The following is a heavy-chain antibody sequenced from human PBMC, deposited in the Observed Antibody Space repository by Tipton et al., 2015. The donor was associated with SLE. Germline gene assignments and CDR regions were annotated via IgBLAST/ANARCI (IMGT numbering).Heavy chain of an antibody. J-gene: IGHJ4*02. CDR1: GFTFSSCV. CDR3: TKGPYKSGWYYFDY. Sequence: SLRLSCAASGFTFSSCVMSWVRQSPGKGLEWVSAISGSSDTTYYAASVKGRFTISRHNSNNTLYLQMNSLRAEDTAVYYCTKGPYKSGWYYFDYWGQGTLVTVSS. D-gene: IGHD6-19*01. V-gene: IGHV3-23*01. CDR2: ISGSSDTT.